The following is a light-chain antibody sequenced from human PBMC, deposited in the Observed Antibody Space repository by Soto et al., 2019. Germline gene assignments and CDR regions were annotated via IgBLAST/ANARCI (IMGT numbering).Light chain of an antibody. Sequence: EIVLTQSPATLSLSPGEIATLYCGASQRVSTNYLAWYQQKPGLAPRLLIYDAYIRATGISDRFSGSGSGTDFILTISRLEPEDFALYYCQQYGSSPSFGGGTKVDIK. CDR2: DAY. J-gene: IGKJ4*01. V-gene: IGKV3D-20*01. CDR3: QQYGSSPS. CDR1: QRVSTNY.